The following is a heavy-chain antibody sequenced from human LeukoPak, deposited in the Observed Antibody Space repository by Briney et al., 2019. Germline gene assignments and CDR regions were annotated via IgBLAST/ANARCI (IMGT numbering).Heavy chain of an antibody. CDR1: GYTFTSYG. J-gene: IGHJ3*02. Sequence: GASVKVSCKASGYTFTSYGISWVRQAPGQGLEWMGWISAYNGNTNYAQKLQGRVTMTTDTSTSTAYMELSSLRSEDTAVYYCAREHDSSGYVHDAFDIWGQGTMVTVSS. CDR3: AREHDSSGYVHDAFDI. D-gene: IGHD3-22*01. CDR2: ISAYNGNT. V-gene: IGHV1-18*01.